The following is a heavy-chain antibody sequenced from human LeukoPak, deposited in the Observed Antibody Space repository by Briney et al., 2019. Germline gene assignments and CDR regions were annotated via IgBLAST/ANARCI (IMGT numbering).Heavy chain of an antibody. Sequence: GGSLRLSCAASGFTFSDYYMSWIRQAPGKGLEWVSYISSSGSTIYYADSVKGRFTISRDNSKNTLYLQMNSLRAEDTAVYYCAKDITMIVVVIMGDAFDIWGQGTMVTVSS. CDR1: GFTFSDYY. D-gene: IGHD3-22*01. J-gene: IGHJ3*02. CDR3: AKDITMIVVVIMGDAFDI. V-gene: IGHV3-11*01. CDR2: ISSSGSTI.